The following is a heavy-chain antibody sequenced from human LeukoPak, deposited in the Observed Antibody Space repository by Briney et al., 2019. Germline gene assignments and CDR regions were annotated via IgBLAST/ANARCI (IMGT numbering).Heavy chain of an antibody. CDR2: IYHSGST. Sequence: PSETLSLTCTVSGYSISSGYYWGWIRQPPGKGLEWIGSIYHSGSTYYNPSLKSRVTISVDTSKNQFSLKLSSVTAADTAVYFCVRVSSGSYHYYYMDFWGKGTTVTVSS. J-gene: IGHJ6*03. V-gene: IGHV4-38-2*02. CDR3: VRVSSGSYHYYYMDF. CDR1: GYSISSGYY. D-gene: IGHD3-22*01.